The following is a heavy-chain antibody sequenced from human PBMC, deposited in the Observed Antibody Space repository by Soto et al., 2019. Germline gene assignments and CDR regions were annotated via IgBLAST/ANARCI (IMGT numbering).Heavy chain of an antibody. CDR3: APLTVSLSGPYGIHV. CDR1: GYSVSSSDYY. J-gene: IGHJ6*02. V-gene: IGHV4-39*01. Sequence: LSLTCSVSGYSVSSSDYYWAWIRQPPGKGLEWIGSMFYSGLSYYNPSLKSQVTLSVDTSKNQFSVRLNSVTAADTAVYYCAPLTVSLSGPYGIHVWGQGTTVTVSS. D-gene: IGHD2-15*01. CDR2: MFYSGLS.